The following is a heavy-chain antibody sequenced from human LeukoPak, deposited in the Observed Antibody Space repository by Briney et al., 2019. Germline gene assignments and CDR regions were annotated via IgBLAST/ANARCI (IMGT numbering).Heavy chain of an antibody. CDR3: ARGGPGAVADY. Sequence: SQTLSLTCAVSGGSISSGGYSWSWIRQPPGKGLEWIGYIYHSGSTNYNPSLKSRVTISVDTSKNQFSLKLSSVTAADTAVYYCARGGPGAVADYWGQGTLVTVSS. V-gene: IGHV4-30-2*01. J-gene: IGHJ4*02. D-gene: IGHD6-19*01. CDR2: IYHSGST. CDR1: GGSISSGGYS.